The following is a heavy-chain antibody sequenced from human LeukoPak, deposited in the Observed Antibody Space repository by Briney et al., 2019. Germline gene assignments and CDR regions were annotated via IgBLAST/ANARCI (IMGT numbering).Heavy chain of an antibody. D-gene: IGHD6-13*01. V-gene: IGHV1-46*01. CDR2: INPSGGST. Sequence: GASVKVSCKASGYTFTSHYMHWVRQAPGQGLEWMGIINPSGGSTSYAQKFQGRVTMTRDTSTSTVYMELSSLRSEDTAVYYCAREPSAGQKADAFDIWGQGTMVTVSS. CDR3: AREPSAGQKADAFDI. J-gene: IGHJ3*02. CDR1: GYTFTSHY.